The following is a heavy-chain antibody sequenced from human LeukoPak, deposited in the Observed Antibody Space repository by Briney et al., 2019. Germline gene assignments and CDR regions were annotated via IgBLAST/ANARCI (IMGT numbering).Heavy chain of an antibody. J-gene: IGHJ4*02. CDR2: IISIFGTA. Sequence: ASVKVSCKASGGAFRSYAISWVRQAPGQGLEWMGGIISIFGTANYAQKFQGRVTITADESTSTAYMELSSLRSEDTAVYYCALGNYYDSSGHYFDYWGQGTLVTVSS. CDR3: ALGNYYDSSGHYFDY. CDR1: GGAFRSYA. V-gene: IGHV1-69*13. D-gene: IGHD3-22*01.